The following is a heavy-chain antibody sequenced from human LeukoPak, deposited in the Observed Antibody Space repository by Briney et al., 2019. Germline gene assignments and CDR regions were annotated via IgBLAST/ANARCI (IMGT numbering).Heavy chain of an antibody. J-gene: IGHJ4*02. Sequence: SETLSLTCTVSGGSISSSSYYWGWIRQPPGKGLKWIGSIYYSGSTYYNPSLKSRVTISVDTSKNQFSLKLSSVTAADTAVYYCASTRGYNYDYFDYWGQGTLVTVSS. V-gene: IGHV4-39*07. D-gene: IGHD5-18*01. CDR2: IYYSGST. CDR3: ASTRGYNYDYFDY. CDR1: GGSISSSSYY.